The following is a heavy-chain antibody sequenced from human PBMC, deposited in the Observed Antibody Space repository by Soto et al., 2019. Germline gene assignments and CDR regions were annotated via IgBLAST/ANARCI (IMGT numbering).Heavy chain of an antibody. CDR2: IYYSGST. Sequence: QLQLQESGPGLVKPSETLSLTCTVSGGSISSSSYYWGWIRQPPGKGLEWIGSIYYSGSTYYNPSLKSRVTISVDTSKNQFSLKLSSVTAADTAVYYCARLRDRGWFDPWGQGTLVTVSS. V-gene: IGHV4-39*01. D-gene: IGHD2-15*01. J-gene: IGHJ5*02. CDR1: GGSISSSSYY. CDR3: ARLRDRGWFDP.